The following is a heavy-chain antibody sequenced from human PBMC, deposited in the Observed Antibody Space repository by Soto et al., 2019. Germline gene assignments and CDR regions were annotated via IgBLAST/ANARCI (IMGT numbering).Heavy chain of an antibody. CDR1: GFTFSSYA. CDR2: ISYDGSNK. J-gene: IGHJ6*02. D-gene: IGHD2-21*02. V-gene: IGHV3-30-3*01. CDR3: ARSHVVVTAIIYYYYGMDV. Sequence: GGSLRLSCAASGFTFSSYAMHWVRQAPGKGLEWVAVISYDGSNKYYADSVKGRFTISRDNSKNTLYLQMNSLRAEDTAVYYCARSHVVVTAIIYYYYGMDVWGQGTTVTVSS.